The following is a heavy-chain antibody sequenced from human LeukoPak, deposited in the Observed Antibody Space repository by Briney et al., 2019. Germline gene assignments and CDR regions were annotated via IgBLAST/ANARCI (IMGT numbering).Heavy chain of an antibody. V-gene: IGHV3-23*01. J-gene: IGHJ6*02. CDR3: AGMIYYYYGMDV. D-gene: IGHD3-16*01. Sequence: GGSLRLSCAASGFTFSSYAMSWVRQAPGKGLEWVSAISGSGGSTYYADSVKGRFTISRDNSKNTLYLQMNSPRAEDTAVYYCAGMIYYYYGMDVWGQGTTVTVSS. CDR1: GFTFSSYA. CDR2: ISGSGGST.